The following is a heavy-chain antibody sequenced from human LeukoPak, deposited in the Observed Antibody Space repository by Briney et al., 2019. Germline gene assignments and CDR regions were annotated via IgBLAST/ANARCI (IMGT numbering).Heavy chain of an antibody. V-gene: IGHV1-8*01. CDR1: GYTFTSYD. Sequence: ASVKVSCTASGYTFTSYDINWVRQATGQGLEWMGWMNPNSGNTGYAQKFHGRVTMTRNTSISTAYMELSSLRSEDTAVYYCARGKNRGVVYGMDVWGQGTTVIVSS. CDR3: ARGKNRGVVYGMDV. J-gene: IGHJ6*02. D-gene: IGHD3-3*01. CDR2: MNPNSGNT.